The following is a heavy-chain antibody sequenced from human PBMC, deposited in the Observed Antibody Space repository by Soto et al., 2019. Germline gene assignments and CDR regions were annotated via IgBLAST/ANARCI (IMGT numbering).Heavy chain of an antibody. CDR2: ISNNGAHT. CDR1: GFTFSIYE. V-gene: IGHV3-64*01. Sequence: EAQLVESGGGLVQPGGSLRLSCAASGFTFSIYEMHWVRQAAGKRLEYVSGISNNGAHTDYAKSVKGRFTISRDNSENTLYLQMGSLRAEDLALYYCARRGYGSRWPNVYMDVWGKGTTVTVSS. D-gene: IGHD6-13*01. CDR3: ARRGYGSRWPNVYMDV. J-gene: IGHJ6*03.